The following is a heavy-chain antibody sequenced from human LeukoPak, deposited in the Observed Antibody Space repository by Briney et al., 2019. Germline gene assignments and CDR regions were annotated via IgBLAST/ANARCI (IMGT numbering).Heavy chain of an antibody. D-gene: IGHD3-16*01. Sequence: GGSLRLSCAASGFTFSSYAMSWVRQAPGKGLEWVANIKQDGSEKYYVDSVKGRFTISRDNAKNSLYLQMNSLRAEDTAVYYCARTPLLETFWARENYFDYWGQGTLVTVSS. J-gene: IGHJ4*02. CDR2: IKQDGSEK. V-gene: IGHV3-7*01. CDR1: GFTFSSYA. CDR3: ARTPLLETFWARENYFDY.